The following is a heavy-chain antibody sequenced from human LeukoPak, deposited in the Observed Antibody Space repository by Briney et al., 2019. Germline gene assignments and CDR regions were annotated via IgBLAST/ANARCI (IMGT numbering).Heavy chain of an antibody. V-gene: IGHV4-39*01. CDR1: GGSISRSGYY. Sequence: PSETLSLTCTVSGGSISRSGYYWGWIRQPPGKGLEWLGSITYSGNAYYYPSLKSRVTISVDTSKNRFSLKLSSVTAADTAVYYCARRVAAAAAGPGYFDYWGQGTLVTVSS. D-gene: IGHD6-13*01. J-gene: IGHJ4*02. CDR2: ITYSGNA. CDR3: ARRVAAAAAGPGYFDY.